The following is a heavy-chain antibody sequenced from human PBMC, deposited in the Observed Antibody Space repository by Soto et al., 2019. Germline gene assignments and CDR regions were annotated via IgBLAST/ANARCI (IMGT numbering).Heavy chain of an antibody. J-gene: IGHJ4*02. V-gene: IGHV1-69*08. Sequence: QVQLVQSGAEVKKPGSSVKVSCKTSGGTFSNDIITWVRQAPGQGLEWMGRIIPLLDIANYAQKFQGRVTITPDKSTSTAYMELNSLRSEDTAVYYCARDSPIGSTFSGYDAIDYWGQGTLVTVSS. CDR1: GGTFSNDI. CDR2: IIPLLDIA. CDR3: ARDSPIGSTFSGYDAIDY. D-gene: IGHD5-12*01.